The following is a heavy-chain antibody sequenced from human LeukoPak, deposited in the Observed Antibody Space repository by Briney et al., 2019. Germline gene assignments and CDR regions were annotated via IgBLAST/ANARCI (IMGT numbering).Heavy chain of an antibody. V-gene: IGHV3-23*01. CDR2: IGGVSESF. CDR1: GFIFSNYA. J-gene: IGHJ6*02. CDR3: ARRWLGDPYGMDV. D-gene: IGHD3-10*01. Sequence: GGSLRLSRAASGFIFSNYAMTWVRQAPGKGLEWVSIIGGVSESFYYADSVKGRFTVSRDNSKDTLYLQINSLRDEDTAVYYCARRWLGDPYGMDVWGQGTTVSVSS.